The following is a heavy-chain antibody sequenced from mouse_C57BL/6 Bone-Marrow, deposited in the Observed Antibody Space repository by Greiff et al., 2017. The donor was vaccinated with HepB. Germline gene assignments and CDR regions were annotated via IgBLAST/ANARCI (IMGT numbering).Heavy chain of an antibody. J-gene: IGHJ1*03. V-gene: IGHV5-17*01. D-gene: IGHD1-1*01. CDR2: ISSGSSTI. Sequence: EVKLMESGGGLVKPGGSLKLSCAASGFTFSDYGMHWVRQAPEKGLEWVAYISSGSSTIYYADTVKGRFTISRDNAKNTLFLQMTSLRSEDTAMYYCARNLLLWYFDVWGTGTTVTVSS. CDR3: ARNLLLWYFDV. CDR1: GFTFSDYG.